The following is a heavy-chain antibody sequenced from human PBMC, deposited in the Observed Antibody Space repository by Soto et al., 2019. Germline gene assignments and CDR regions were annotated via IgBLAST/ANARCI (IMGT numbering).Heavy chain of an antibody. V-gene: IGHV4-59*01. Sequence: QVQLQESGPGLVKPSETLSLTCTVSGGSITSYYWSWIRQPPGKGLEWIGYIYYSGSTNYNSSLKSRGTISLDTSKTQFSLKLSSVTAADTAVYYCARDTNSYFDYWGLGTLVTVSS. CDR2: IYYSGST. D-gene: IGHD1-1*01. CDR1: GGSITSYY. J-gene: IGHJ4*02. CDR3: ARDTNSYFDY.